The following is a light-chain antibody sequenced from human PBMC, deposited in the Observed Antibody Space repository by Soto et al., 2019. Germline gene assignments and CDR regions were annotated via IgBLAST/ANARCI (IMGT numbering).Light chain of an antibody. J-gene: IGKJ5*01. CDR2: LTS. CDR1: QSVSSN. CDR3: QQRSNWPSIT. V-gene: IGKV3-11*01. Sequence: EIVMTQSPSTLSVSPGERATLSCRASQSVSSNLAWYQQKPGQAPRLLIYLTSNRAAGVPSRFSAWGSETDFTLTINSLEPEDFAVYYCQQRSNWPSITFGQGTRLEIK.